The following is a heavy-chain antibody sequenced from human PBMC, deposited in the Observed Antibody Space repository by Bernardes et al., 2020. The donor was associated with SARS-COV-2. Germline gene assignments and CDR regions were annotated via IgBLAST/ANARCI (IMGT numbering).Heavy chain of an antibody. CDR3: VKQYCGGTNCYTGAFDM. CDR2: IITNGGGT. J-gene: IGHJ3*02. Sequence: GGVPMFSRSDSGFVFSTYYVHSVRHDPGKGLEYVFSIITNGGGTYYADSVKGRFSISRDNSKNTLYLQMSSLRPDDMGVYYCVKQYCGGTNCYTGAFDMWGHGTVVTVSS. D-gene: IGHD2-2*02. V-gene: IGHV3-64D*06. CDR1: GFVFSTYY.